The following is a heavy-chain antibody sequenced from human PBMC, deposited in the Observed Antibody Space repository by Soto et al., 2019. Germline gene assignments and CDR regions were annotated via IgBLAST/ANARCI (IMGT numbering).Heavy chain of an antibody. CDR1: GYTFTSYD. V-gene: IGHV1-8*01. CDR3: SSESYGGDFDD. J-gene: IGHJ4*02. Sequence: ASVKVSCKASGYTFTSYDINWVRQATGQGFEWMGWMNPNSGNTGYAQKFQGRVTITRDTSASTAYMELSSLRSEDTAVDDCSSESYGGDFDDWGQGTLVTVSS. CDR2: MNPNSGNT. D-gene: IGHD4-17*01.